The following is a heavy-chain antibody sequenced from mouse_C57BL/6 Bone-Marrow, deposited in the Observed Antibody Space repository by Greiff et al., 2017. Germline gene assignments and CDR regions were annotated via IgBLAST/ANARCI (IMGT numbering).Heavy chain of an antibody. Sequence: VQLQQSVAELVRPGASVKLSCTASGFNIKNTYMHWVKQRPEQGLEWIGSIDPANGNTNYAPKFQGKATITADTSSNTAYLQLSSLTPADTALYYCARRLCYDFDYWGQGTTLTVSA. CDR3: ARRLCYDFDY. V-gene: IGHV14-3*01. J-gene: IGHJ2*01. CDR2: IDPANGNT. CDR1: GFNIKNTY. D-gene: IGHD6-1*01.